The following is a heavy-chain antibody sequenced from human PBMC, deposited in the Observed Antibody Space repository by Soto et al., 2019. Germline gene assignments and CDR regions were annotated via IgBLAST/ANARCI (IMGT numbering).Heavy chain of an antibody. CDR3: ARVPDR. J-gene: IGHJ5*02. CDR1: GGSISSGNFS. Sequence: PSETLSLPWTVSGGSISSGNFSWSWIRQPPGKGLEWIAYIYHTGSTFYNPSLKRRVSISVDRSKNQFSLKLSSVTAADTAVYYCARVPDRWGQGTLVTVSS. V-gene: IGHV4-30-2*01. CDR2: IYHTGST. D-gene: IGHD2-2*01.